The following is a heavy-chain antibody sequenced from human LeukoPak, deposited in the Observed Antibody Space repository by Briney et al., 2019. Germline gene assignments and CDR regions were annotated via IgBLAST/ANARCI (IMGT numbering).Heavy chain of an antibody. Sequence: SETLSLTCTVSGGSISSYYWSWIRQPPGKGLEWIGYIYYSGSTNYNPSLKSRVTMSVDTSKNQFSLNLNSVTAADTAVYYCARLRGLQLTDFWGQGTLVTVSS. CDR3: ARLRGLQLTDF. V-gene: IGHV4-59*08. CDR1: GGSISSYY. CDR2: IYYSGST. D-gene: IGHD5-24*01. J-gene: IGHJ4*02.